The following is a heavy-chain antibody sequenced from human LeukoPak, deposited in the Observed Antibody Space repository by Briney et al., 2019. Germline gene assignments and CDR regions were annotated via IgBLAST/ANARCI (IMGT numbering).Heavy chain of an antibody. CDR2: ISSSSTTI. J-gene: IGHJ4*02. CDR3: ASASTGSSSWYLNYFDY. V-gene: IGHV3-48*02. Sequence: GGSLRLSCAASGFTFSSYSMNWVRQAPGKGLEWVSYISSSSTTIYYADAVKGLFTISRDNAKNSLYLQMNSLRDEDTAVYCCASASTGSSSWYLNYFDYWGQRTLVTVSS. CDR1: GFTFSSYS. D-gene: IGHD6-13*01.